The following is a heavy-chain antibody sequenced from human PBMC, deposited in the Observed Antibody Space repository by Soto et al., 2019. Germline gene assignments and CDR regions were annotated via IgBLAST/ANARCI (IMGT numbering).Heavy chain of an antibody. Sequence: SCKASGYTFTGYYMHWVRQAPGKGLEYVSAISSNGGSTYYADSVKGRFTISRDNSKNTLYLQMSSLRAEDTAVYYCVKSDEGSSGWYGYYYYGMDVWGQGTTVTVSS. V-gene: IGHV3-64D*06. CDR3: VKSDEGSSGWYGYYYYGMDV. CDR1: GYTFTGYY. CDR2: ISSNGGST. J-gene: IGHJ6*02. D-gene: IGHD6-19*01.